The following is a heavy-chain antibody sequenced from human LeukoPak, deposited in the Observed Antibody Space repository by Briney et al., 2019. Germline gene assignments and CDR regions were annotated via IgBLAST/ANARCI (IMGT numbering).Heavy chain of an antibody. CDR1: GGSFSGYY. CDR3: ARGGGKWLRLRVFDY. J-gene: IGHJ4*02. D-gene: IGHD5-12*01. CDR2: INHSGST. V-gene: IGHV4-34*01. Sequence: SETLSLTCGVYGGSFSGYYWSWLRQPPGKGLEWIGEINHSGSTNCNPSLKSRVTISVDTSKTPFSLKLSSVTAADTAVYYCARGGGKWLRLRVFDYWGQGTLVTVSS.